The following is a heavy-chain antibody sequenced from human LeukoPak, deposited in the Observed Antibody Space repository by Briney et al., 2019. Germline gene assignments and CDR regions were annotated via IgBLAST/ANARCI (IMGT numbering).Heavy chain of an antibody. J-gene: IGHJ5*02. V-gene: IGHV4-59*08. CDR3: ARQYRGRWFDP. CDR2: IYYSGST. D-gene: IGHD1-26*01. Sequence: SETLSLTCTVSGGSISSYYWSWIRQPPGKGLEWIGYIYYSGSTSYNPSLKSRVTISVDTSKNQFSLKLSSVTAADTAVYYCARQYRGRWFDPWGQGTLVTVSS. CDR1: GGSISSYY.